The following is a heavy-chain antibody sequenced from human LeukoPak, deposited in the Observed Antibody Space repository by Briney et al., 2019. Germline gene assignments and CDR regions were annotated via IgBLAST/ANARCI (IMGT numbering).Heavy chain of an antibody. J-gene: IGHJ4*02. CDR2: IKQDGSEK. V-gene: IGHV3-7*01. CDR1: GFTFSSYW. CDR3: AKALFGGRHRQGDFDY. Sequence: PGGSLRPSCAASGFTFSSYWMSWVRQAPGKGLEWVANIKQDGSEKYYVDSVKGRFTISRDNSKNTLYLQMNSLRPEDAAVYYCAKALFGGRHRQGDFDYWGQGTLVTVSS. D-gene: IGHD3-3*01.